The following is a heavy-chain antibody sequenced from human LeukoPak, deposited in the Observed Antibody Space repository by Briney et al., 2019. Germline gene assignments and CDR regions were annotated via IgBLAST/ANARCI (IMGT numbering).Heavy chain of an antibody. CDR2: INPTGGST. D-gene: IGHD2-21*02. J-gene: IGHJ4*02. CDR3: ARDHYHKIHSVMVTALDY. CDR1: GYTFTSYA. Sequence: GASVKVSCKASGYTFTSYAMNWVRQAPGQGLEWMGIINPTGGSTSYAQKFQGRVTMTRDTSTSTVYMELSSLRSEDTAVYYCARDHYHKIHSVMVTALDYWGQGTLVIVSS. V-gene: IGHV1-46*01.